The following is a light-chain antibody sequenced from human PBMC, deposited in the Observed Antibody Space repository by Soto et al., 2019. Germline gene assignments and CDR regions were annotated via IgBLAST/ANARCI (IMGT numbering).Light chain of an antibody. CDR1: QTIARS. J-gene: IGKJ1*01. CDR2: TAS. Sequence: DIQMTQSPSTLSTSLGDRVTITCRASQTIARSLAWYQQKPGKAPKLLIYTASNLQNGVPSRFSASGSGTDFTLTISGLQPDDFATYYCQHYDAYSRTFGQGTRVDVK. V-gene: IGKV1-5*03. CDR3: QHYDAYSRT.